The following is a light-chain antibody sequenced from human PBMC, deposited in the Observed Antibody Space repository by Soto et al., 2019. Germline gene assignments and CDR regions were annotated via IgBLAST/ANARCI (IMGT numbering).Light chain of an antibody. CDR2: EVN. CDR3: CSYAGLSTWV. Sequence: QSALTQPASVSGSPGQSITISCTGTSDDVGSYNLVSWYQHHSGNGPKLLIYEVNRRPSGVSNRFSGSRSGSTASLTISGLQAEDEADYYCCSYAGLSTWVFGGGTQLTVL. CDR1: SDDVGSYNL. J-gene: IGLJ3*02. V-gene: IGLV2-23*02.